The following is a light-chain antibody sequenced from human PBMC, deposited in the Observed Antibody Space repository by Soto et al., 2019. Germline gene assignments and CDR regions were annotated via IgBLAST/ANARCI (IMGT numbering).Light chain of an antibody. CDR3: QSYDSSLSAYV. Sequence: QSVLTQPPSVSEAPGQRVTISCTGSSSNIGAGYEAHWYQQVPGTAPKLLIYENNNRPSGVPDRFSGSKSGTSASLAITGLQAEDEAEYYCQSYDSSLSAYVFCTGTKLTVL. V-gene: IGLV1-40*01. CDR1: SSNIGAGYE. J-gene: IGLJ1*01. CDR2: ENN.